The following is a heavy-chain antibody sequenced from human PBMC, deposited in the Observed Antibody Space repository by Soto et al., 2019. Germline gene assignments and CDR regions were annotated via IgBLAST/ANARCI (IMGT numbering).Heavy chain of an antibody. D-gene: IGHD6-19*01. CDR3: ARALYSSGWRGFDY. J-gene: IGHJ4*02. CDR2: MNPNSGNT. CDR1: GYTFTSYD. Sequence: QVQLVQSGAEVKKPGASVKVSCKASGYTFTSYDINWGRRAPEKGLEWMGWMNPNSGNTGYAQKFQGRVTMTRNTSISTAYMELSSLRSEDTAVYYCARALYSSGWRGFDYWGQGTLVTVSS. V-gene: IGHV1-8*01.